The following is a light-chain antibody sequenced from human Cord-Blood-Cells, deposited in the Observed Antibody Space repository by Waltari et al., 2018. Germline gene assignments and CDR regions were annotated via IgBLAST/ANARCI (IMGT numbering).Light chain of an antibody. V-gene: IGKV1-39*01. CDR1: QRISSY. CDR2: AAS. J-gene: IGKJ4*01. Sequence: DIQMTQSPSSLSASVGDRVTITCRASQRISSYLNWYQQEPGKATKLLIYAASSLQSGVPSRFSGSGSVTYFTLTISSLQPEDFATYYWQQSYSTPLTNGGWTNVEIK. CDR3: QQSYSTPLT.